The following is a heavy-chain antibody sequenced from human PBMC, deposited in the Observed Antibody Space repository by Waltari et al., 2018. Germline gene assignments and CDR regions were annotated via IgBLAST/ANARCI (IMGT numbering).Heavy chain of an antibody. D-gene: IGHD4-4*01. V-gene: IGHV1-69*13. J-gene: IGHJ6*03. CDR3: ARESTVTTPYYYYYYMDV. Sequence: QVQLVQSGVEVKKPGSSVKVSCKASVGTFSIYVISWVRQAPGQGLEWMGRIIPIFGTANYAQKFQGRVTITADKSTSTAYMELSSLRSEDTAVYYCARESTVTTPYYYYYYMDVWGKGTTVTISS. CDR1: VGTFSIYV. CDR2: IIPIFGTA.